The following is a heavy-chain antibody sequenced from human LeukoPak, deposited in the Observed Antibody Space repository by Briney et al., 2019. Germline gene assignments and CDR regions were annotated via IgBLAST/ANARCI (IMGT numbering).Heavy chain of an antibody. V-gene: IGHV4-34*01. CDR2: INHSGST. CDR3: ARTYSGSYYARYYFDY. D-gene: IGHD1-26*01. Sequence: SETLSLTCAVYGGSFSGYYWSWIRQPPGKGLEWIGEINHSGSTNYNPSLKSRVTISVDTSENQFSLKLSSVTAADTAVYYCARTYSGSYYARYYFDYWGQGTLVTVSS. CDR1: GGSFSGYY. J-gene: IGHJ4*02.